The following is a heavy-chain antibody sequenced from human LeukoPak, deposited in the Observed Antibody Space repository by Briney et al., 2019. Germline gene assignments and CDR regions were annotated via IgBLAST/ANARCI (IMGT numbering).Heavy chain of an antibody. D-gene: IGHD3-3*01. Sequence: GASVKVSCKASGYTFTSYDINWVRQATEQGLEWMGFINPNSGGTYYAQKFQGRVTMTRDTSISTAYMELSSLTSDDTAVYYCARSLDDFWSGYFGGSGPSTYWGQGTLVTVSS. J-gene: IGHJ4*02. CDR2: INPNSGGT. CDR1: GYTFTSYD. CDR3: ARSLDDFWSGYFGGSGPSTY. V-gene: IGHV1-2*02.